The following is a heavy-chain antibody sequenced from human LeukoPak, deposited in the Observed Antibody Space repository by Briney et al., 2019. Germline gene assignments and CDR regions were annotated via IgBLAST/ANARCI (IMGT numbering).Heavy chain of an antibody. J-gene: IGHJ4*02. CDR3: AKTDLEAGFYYFVN. CDR2: ISGSGGSL. Sequence: PGGSLRLSCVTSGFTFSNYAMAWVRQVPGKGLEWVSGISGSGGSLYYADSVKGRFTISRDNSKNTLFLQINSLKGDDTVLYYCAKTDLEAGFYYFVNWGQGTLVTGSP. D-gene: IGHD6-19*01. CDR1: GFTFSNYA. V-gene: IGHV3-23*01.